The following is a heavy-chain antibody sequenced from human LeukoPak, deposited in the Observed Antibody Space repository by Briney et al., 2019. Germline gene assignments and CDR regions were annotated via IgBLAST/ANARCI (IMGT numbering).Heavy chain of an antibody. V-gene: IGHV1-3*04. D-gene: IGHD3-22*01. CDR3: ARVPLSDFSGHYYPH. CDR1: GYTFANYG. Sequence: GASVKVSCKTSGYTFANYGMHWVRQAPRQSLEWMGWINTGNGNTKSSQKFQDRVALTRDTSASTAYRELNSLSSEDTGVYYCARVPLSDFSGHYYPHWGQGTLVTVYS. J-gene: IGHJ1*01. CDR2: INTGNGNT.